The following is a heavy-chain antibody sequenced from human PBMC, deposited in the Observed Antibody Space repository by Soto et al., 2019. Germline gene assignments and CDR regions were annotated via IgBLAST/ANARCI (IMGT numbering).Heavy chain of an antibody. D-gene: IGHD3-10*01. CDR2: IIPIIGTA. Sequence: QVQLVQSGAEVKKPGSSVKVSCEASGGTFSSYGVTWVRQAPGQCLEWMGGIIPIIGTAKYAQKFQGRVTIAADISRRPAYMYLSSLRSEDTALYYCGRELKEPGSYYYYGLAVWGQGATITVSS. CDR3: GRELKEPGSYYYYGLAV. J-gene: IGHJ6*02. V-gene: IGHV1-69*06. CDR1: GGTFSSYG.